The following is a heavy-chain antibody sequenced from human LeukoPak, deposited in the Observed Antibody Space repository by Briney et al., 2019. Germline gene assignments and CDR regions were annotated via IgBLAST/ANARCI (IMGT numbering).Heavy chain of an antibody. J-gene: IGHJ4*02. V-gene: IGHV3-30*04. D-gene: IGHD2-15*01. CDR2: ISYDGSNK. CDR1: GFTFSSYA. Sequence: PGGSLRLSCAASGFTFSSYAMHWVRQAPGKGLEWVAVISYDGSNKYYADSVKGRFTISRDNSKNTLYLQMNSLRAEDTAVYYCARAGYCSGGTWSKLDYWGQGTLVTVSS. CDR3: ARAGYCSGGTWSKLDY.